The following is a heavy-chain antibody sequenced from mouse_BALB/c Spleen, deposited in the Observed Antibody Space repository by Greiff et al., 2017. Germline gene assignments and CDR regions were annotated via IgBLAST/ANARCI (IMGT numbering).Heavy chain of an antibody. J-gene: IGHJ3*01. CDR3: ARGLYYGSSYAY. CDR1: GYSITSGYY. CDR2: ISYDGSN. Sequence: EVKVEESGPGLVKPSQSLSLTCSVTGYSITSGYYWNWIRQFPGNKLEWMGYISYDGSNNYNPSLKNRISITRDTSKNQFFLKLNSVTTEDTATYYCARGLYYGSSYAYWGQGTLVTVSA. V-gene: IGHV3-6*02. D-gene: IGHD1-1*01.